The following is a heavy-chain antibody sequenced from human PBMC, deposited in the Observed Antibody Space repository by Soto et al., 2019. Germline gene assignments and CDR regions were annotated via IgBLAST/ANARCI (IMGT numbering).Heavy chain of an antibody. CDR2: IYHSGST. CDR3: ARGETQQQRDY. CDR1: GDSISSDKW. J-gene: IGHJ4*02. V-gene: IGHV4-4*02. Sequence: QVQLQESGPGLVKPSGTLSLTCAVSGDSISSDKWWSWIRQPPGKGLQWIGEIYHSGSTKYNPCLKSRVIISVDKSKNQFSLKLSSVTDADTAVYYCARGETQQQRDYWGQGTLVTVSS. D-gene: IGHD6-13*01.